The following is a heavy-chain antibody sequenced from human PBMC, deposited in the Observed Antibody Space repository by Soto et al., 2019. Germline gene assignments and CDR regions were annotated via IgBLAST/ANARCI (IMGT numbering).Heavy chain of an antibody. V-gene: IGHV4-59*01. CDR2: IYYSGST. Sequence: TLSLTCTVSGGSISSYYWSWIRQPPGKGLEWIGYIYYSGSTNYNPSLKSRVTISVDTSKNQFSLKLSSVTAADTAVYYCARDRAYGMDVWGQGTTVTVSS. J-gene: IGHJ6*02. CDR1: GGSISSYY. CDR3: ARDRAYGMDV.